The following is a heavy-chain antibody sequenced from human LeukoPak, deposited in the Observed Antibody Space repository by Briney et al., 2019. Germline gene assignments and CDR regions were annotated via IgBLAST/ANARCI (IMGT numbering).Heavy chain of an antibody. V-gene: IGHV3-11*01. J-gene: IGHJ4*02. CDR2: ISSSGFST. Sequence: LSLTCTVSGDSISSSSYYWGWIRQPPGKGLEWVSYISSSGFSTYYAGSVKGRFTISRDNARNSLYLQMNSLAPEDTALYYCARGKRRFDYWGQGTLVSVSS. CDR1: GDSISSSSYY. CDR3: ARGKRRFDY.